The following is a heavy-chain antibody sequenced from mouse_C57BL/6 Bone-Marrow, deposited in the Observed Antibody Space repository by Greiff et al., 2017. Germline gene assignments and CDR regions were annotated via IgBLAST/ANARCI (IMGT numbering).Heavy chain of an antibody. J-gene: IGHJ1*03. CDR1: GFSFTSYG. Sequence: VQLQQSGPGLVAPSQSLSITCTVSGFSFTSYGVSWVRPPPGKGLEWLGVIWGDGSTNYHSALISSLCISQANSTRQVFLKLNSLQTDDTATYYCAKRGTGSWYFDVWGTGTTVTVSS. V-gene: IGHV2-3*01. D-gene: IGHD4-1*01. CDR3: AKRGTGSWYFDV. CDR2: IWGDGST.